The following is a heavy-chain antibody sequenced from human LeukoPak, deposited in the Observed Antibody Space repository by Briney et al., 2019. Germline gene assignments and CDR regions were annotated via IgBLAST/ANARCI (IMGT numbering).Heavy chain of an antibody. Sequence: GRSLRLSCAASGFTFSGYAMHWVRQAPGKGLEWVAVISYDGSNKHYADSVKGRFTISRDNSKNTLYLQMNSLRAEDTAVYYCARAALRFLEWLFDVGRYDYWGQGTLVTVSS. CDR2: ISYDGSNK. D-gene: IGHD3-3*01. CDR1: GFTFSGYA. V-gene: IGHV3-30-3*01. J-gene: IGHJ4*02. CDR3: ARAALRFLEWLFDVGRYDY.